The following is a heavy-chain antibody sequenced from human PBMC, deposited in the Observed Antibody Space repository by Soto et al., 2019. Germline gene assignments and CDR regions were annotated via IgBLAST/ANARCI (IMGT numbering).Heavy chain of an antibody. CDR1: GGSISSGGYY. J-gene: IGHJ4*02. CDR3: SREVAGTTRPTVGVAV. CDR2: IYYSWST. Sequence: TLSLTCTVSGGSISSGGYYWSWIRQHPGKGREWFGYIYYSWSTYYNPSLKSRVTISVDASKNLCSLKLSSVTAADTAMYYCSREVAGTTRPTVGVAVWGQGTLVTVSS. V-gene: IGHV4-31*03. D-gene: IGHD1-1*01.